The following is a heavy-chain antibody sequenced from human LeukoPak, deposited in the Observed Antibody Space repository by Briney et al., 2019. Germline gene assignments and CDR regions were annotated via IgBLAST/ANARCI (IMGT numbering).Heavy chain of an antibody. CDR1: GFTFSSHA. J-gene: IGHJ4*02. CDR3: AKEGDSSGYLYYFDY. D-gene: IGHD3-22*01. CDR2: ISGSGSST. V-gene: IGHV3-23*01. Sequence: GGSLRLSCAASGFTFSSHAMSWVRQAPGKGLEWVSAISGSGSSTYYADSVKGRFTISRDSSKNTLYLQMNSLRAEDTAVYYCAKEGDSSGYLYYFDYWGQGTLVTVSS.